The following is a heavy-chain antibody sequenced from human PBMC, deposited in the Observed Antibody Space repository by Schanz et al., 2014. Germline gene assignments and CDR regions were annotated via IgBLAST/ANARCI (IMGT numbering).Heavy chain of an antibody. CDR3: ARDEGRDGYNLAFDV. CDR2: ISGSGGDT. CDR1: GYTFSSNA. Sequence: EVQLVESGGGLVQPGGSLRLSCAASGYTFSSNAMSWVRQAPGKGLEWVSAISGSGGDTYYADSVKGRFIISRDSSKNTLFLQMNSLRPEDTALYFCARDEGRDGYNLAFDVWGQGTLVTVSS. J-gene: IGHJ3*01. V-gene: IGHV3-23*04. D-gene: IGHD5-12*01.